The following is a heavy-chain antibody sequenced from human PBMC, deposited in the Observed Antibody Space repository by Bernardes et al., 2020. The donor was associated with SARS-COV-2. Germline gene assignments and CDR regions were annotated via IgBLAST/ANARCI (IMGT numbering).Heavy chain of an antibody. V-gene: IGHV3-7*01. CDR2: IKQDGSEK. D-gene: IGHD6-25*01. CDR1: GFTFSRNG. CDR3: ARDQRRDYGMDV. Sequence: GGSLRLSCAASGFTFSRNGMHWVRKAPGKGLEWVANIKQDGSEKYYVDSVKGRFTISRDNAKNSLYLQMNSLRAEDTAVYYCARDQRRDYGMDVWGQGTTVTVSS. J-gene: IGHJ6*02.